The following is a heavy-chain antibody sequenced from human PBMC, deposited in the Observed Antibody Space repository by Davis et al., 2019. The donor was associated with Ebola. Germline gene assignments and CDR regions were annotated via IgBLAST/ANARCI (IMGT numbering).Heavy chain of an antibody. D-gene: IGHD1-14*01. V-gene: IGHV1-58*01. CDR3: AASAGTVGKFDY. Sequence: AASVKVSCKASGFAFSSSAVQWVRQARGQNLEWIGWIVLGSGNTNYAQKFQGRVTITRDMSTGTSYLDLTNLTSDDTAIYYCAASAGTVGKFDYWGQGTLVTVSS. J-gene: IGHJ4*01. CDR2: IVLGSGNT. CDR1: GFAFSSSA.